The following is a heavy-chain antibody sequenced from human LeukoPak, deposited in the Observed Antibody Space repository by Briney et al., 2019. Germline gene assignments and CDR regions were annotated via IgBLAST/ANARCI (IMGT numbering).Heavy chain of an antibody. Sequence: GGSLRLSCAASGFAFNLYSMNWVRQAPGKGLEWVANIKQDGSEKYYVDSVKGRFTISRDNAKNSLYLQMNSLRAEDTAVYYCARLWFGDPNWFDPWGQGTLVTVSS. CDR1: GFAFNLYS. CDR3: ARLWFGDPNWFDP. J-gene: IGHJ5*02. D-gene: IGHD3-10*01. V-gene: IGHV3-7*01. CDR2: IKQDGSEK.